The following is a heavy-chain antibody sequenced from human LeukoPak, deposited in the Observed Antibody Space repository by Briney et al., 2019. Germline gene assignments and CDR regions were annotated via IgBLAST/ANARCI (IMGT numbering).Heavy chain of an antibody. Sequence: GGSLRLSCAASEFTVNNNYMSWVRQAPGKGLEWVSTIYSAGSTNYADSVKGRFTISRDNSMNTMYLQMNSLRAEDTAVYYCAGGLRSGLIDYWGQGTLVTVSS. CDR1: EFTVNNNY. V-gene: IGHV3-53*01. CDR2: IYSAGST. D-gene: IGHD4-17*01. CDR3: AGGLRSGLIDY. J-gene: IGHJ4*02.